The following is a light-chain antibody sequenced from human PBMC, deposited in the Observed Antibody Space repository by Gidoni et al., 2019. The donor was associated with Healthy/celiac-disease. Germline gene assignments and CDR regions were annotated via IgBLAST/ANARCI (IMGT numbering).Light chain of an antibody. J-gene: IGKJ3*01. V-gene: IGKV1-39*01. CDR1: QSISSY. CDR2: AAS. CDR3: QQSNSTPRT. Sequence: DIQMTQSPSSFAASVGDRVTITCRASQSISSYLHWYQQKPGKAPKLLIYAASSLQSGVPSRFSGSGSGTDFTLTISSLQPEDFATYYCQQSNSTPRTFGPGTKVEIK.